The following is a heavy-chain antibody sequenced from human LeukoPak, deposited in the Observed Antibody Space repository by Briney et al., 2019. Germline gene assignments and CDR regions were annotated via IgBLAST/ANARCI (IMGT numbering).Heavy chain of an antibody. V-gene: IGHV1-46*01. CDR3: ARSALAVAGSFDY. CDR2: INPSGGST. CDR1: GYTFTSYY. Sequence: ASVKVSCKASGYTFTSYYMHWVRQAPGQGLEWMGIINPSGGSTSYAQKFQGRVTMTRDTSISTAYMELSRLRSDDTAVYYCARSALAVAGSFDYWGQGTLVTVSS. D-gene: IGHD6-19*01. J-gene: IGHJ4*02.